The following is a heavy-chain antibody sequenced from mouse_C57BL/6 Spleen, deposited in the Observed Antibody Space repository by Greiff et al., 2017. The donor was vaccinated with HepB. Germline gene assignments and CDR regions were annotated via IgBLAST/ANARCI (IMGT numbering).Heavy chain of an antibody. CDR3: ARSHYYGSSSLAMDY. V-gene: IGHV3-6*01. CDR2: ISYDGSN. D-gene: IGHD1-1*01. J-gene: IGHJ4*01. CDR1: GYSITSGYY. Sequence: EVQLQQSGPGLVKPSQSLSLTCSVTGYSITSGYYWNWIRQFPGNKLEWMGYISYDGSNNYNPSLKNRISITRDTSKNQFFLKLNSVTTEDTATYYCARSHYYGSSSLAMDYWGQGTSVTVSS.